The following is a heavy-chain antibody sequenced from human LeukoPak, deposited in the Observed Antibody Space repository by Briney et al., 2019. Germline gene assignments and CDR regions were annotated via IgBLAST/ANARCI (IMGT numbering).Heavy chain of an antibody. CDR1: GGSSSGYY. J-gene: IGHJ6*04. CDR3: ARGALDIVVANYYYYYGMDV. V-gene: IGHV4-34*01. D-gene: IGHD2-2*03. CDR2: INHSGST. Sequence: PSETLSLTCAVYGGSSSGYYWSWIRQPPGKGLEWIGEINHSGSTNYNPSLKSRVTISVDTSKNQFSLKLSSVTAAHTAVYYCARGALDIVVANYYYYYGMDVWGKGTTVTVSS.